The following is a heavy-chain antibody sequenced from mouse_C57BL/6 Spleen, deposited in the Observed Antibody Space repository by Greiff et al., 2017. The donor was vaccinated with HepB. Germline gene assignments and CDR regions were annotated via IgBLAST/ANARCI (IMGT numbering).Heavy chain of an antibody. V-gene: IGHV1-50*01. CDR3: ARTTVVGFDV. J-gene: IGHJ1*03. D-gene: IGHD1-1*01. Sequence: VKLQQPGAELVKPGASVKLSCKASGYTFTSYWMQWVKQRPGQGLEWIGEIDPSASYTNYNQKFKGKATLTVDTSSSTAYMQLSSLTSEDSAVYYCARTTVVGFDVWGKGTTVTVSS. CDR1: GYTFTSYW. CDR2: IDPSASYT.